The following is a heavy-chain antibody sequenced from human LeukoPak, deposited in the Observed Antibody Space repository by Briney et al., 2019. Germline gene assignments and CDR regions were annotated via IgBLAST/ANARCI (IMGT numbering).Heavy chain of an antibody. V-gene: IGHV4-39*01. Sequence: PSETLSPTCTVSGGSISSSSYYWGWIRQPPGKGLEWIGSIYYSGSTYYNPSLKSRVTISVDTSKNQFSLKLSSVTAADTAVYYCARPNYYYYYMDVWGKGTTVTVSS. J-gene: IGHJ6*03. CDR2: IYYSGST. CDR3: ARPNYYYYYMDV. CDR1: GGSISSSSYY.